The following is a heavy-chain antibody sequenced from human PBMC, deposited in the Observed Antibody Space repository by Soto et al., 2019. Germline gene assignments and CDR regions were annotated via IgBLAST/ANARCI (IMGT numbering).Heavy chain of an antibody. J-gene: IGHJ3*02. D-gene: IGHD5-12*01. V-gene: IGHV1-69*13. Sequence: EASVKVSCKASGGTFSSYAISWVRQAPGQGLEWMGGIIPIFGTANYAQKFQGRVTITADESTSTAYMELSSLRSEDTAVYYCARDGYNRIPPAFDNWGQSTLVTVSS. CDR2: IIPIFGTA. CDR3: ARDGYNRIPPAFDN. CDR1: GGTFSSYA.